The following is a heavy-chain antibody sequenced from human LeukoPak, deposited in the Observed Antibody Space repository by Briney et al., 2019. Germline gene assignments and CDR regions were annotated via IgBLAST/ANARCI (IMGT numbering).Heavy chain of an antibody. D-gene: IGHD6-6*01. CDR2: IYTSGST. J-gene: IGHJ6*03. Sequence: SETLSLTCTVSGGSISSYYWSWIRQPPGKGLEWIGYIYTSGSTNYNPSLKSRVTISVDTSKNQFSLKLSSVTAADTAVYYCARLGTSSSLPIYYYYMDVWGKGTTVTVSS. V-gene: IGHV4-4*09. CDR1: GGSISSYY. CDR3: ARLGTSSSLPIYYYYMDV.